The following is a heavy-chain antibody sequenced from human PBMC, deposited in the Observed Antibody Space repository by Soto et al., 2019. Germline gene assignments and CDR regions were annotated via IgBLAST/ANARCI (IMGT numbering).Heavy chain of an antibody. J-gene: IGHJ4*02. D-gene: IGHD4-17*01. CDR1: GFTFSNYV. CDR3: ARDPSSSTTVTIMDY. V-gene: IGHV3-48*02. CDR2: ISHKSSAI. Sequence: EVQLVESGGGLVQPGGSLRLSCAASGFTFSNYVMNWVRQAPGKGLEWVSYISHKSSAIYHADSVKGRFTISRDNAKNSLYLQMNSLRDEDTAVYYCARDPSSSTTVTIMDYWGQGTLVTVSS.